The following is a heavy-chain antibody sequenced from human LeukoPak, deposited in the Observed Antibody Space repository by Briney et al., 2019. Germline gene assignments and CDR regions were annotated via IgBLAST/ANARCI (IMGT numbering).Heavy chain of an antibody. D-gene: IGHD3-10*01. CDR1: GGTLSSYA. V-gene: IGHV1-69*05. CDR3: ARAGSEAFDI. J-gene: IGHJ3*02. Sequence: GSSVKVSCKASGGTLSSYAISWVRQAPGQGLEWMGGIIPIFATANYAQKFQGRVTITTDESTSTAYMELSSLRSEDTAVYYCARAGSEAFDIWGQGTMVTVSS. CDR2: IIPIFATA.